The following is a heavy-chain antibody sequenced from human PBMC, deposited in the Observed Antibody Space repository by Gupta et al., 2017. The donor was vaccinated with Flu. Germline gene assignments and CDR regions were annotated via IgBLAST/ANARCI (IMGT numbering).Heavy chain of an antibody. CDR2: IRSKAYGGTP. Sequence: SGFTFGDYPVSWLRQAPGKALEWGGFIRSKAYGGTPEYAASVEGRFTISRDDSESIAYLQMNSLQTEDTAVYYCTREKVSGASDFGGQGTLVTVSS. J-gene: IGHJ4*02. CDR3: TREKVSGASDF. D-gene: IGHD3-10*01. CDR1: GFTFGDYP. V-gene: IGHV3-49*03.